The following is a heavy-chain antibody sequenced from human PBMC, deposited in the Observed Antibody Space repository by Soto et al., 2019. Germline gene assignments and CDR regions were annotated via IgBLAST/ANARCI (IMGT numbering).Heavy chain of an antibody. J-gene: IGHJ5*01. CDR3: AFGGDYSRSNWFAS. CDR2: IYPGNSET. Sequence: PGESLTISCKGSGYTFTNYWIGGGRQMPGKGLEWIGIIYPGNSETRYRPSFQGQVTISVDKSIRTAYLQGRRLKASDTVMYYCAFGGDYSRSNWFASRGQGTLVPVSS. D-gene: IGHD2-21*02. CDR1: GYTFTNYW. V-gene: IGHV5-51*01.